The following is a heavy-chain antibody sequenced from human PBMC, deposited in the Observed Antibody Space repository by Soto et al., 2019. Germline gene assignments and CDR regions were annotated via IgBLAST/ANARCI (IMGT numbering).Heavy chain of an antibody. Sequence: QVQLVQYGAEVKKPGSSVKVSCMASGGTLITYGVSWVRQAPGQGLEWMGGSIPLLGTANYAQKFQGRVTIRADESMTTAYMEMRSLRSDDTAVYFCAREADRRWLPLFDFWGQGTLVTVSS. CDR2: SIPLLGTA. V-gene: IGHV1-69*01. CDR1: GGTLITYG. D-gene: IGHD5-12*01. J-gene: IGHJ4*02. CDR3: AREADRRWLPLFDF.